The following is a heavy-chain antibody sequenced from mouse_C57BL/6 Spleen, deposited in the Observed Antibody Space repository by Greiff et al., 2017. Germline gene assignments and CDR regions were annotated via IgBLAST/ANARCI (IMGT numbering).Heavy chain of an antibody. J-gene: IGHJ2*01. Sequence: VQLQQSGPELVKPGASVKISCKASGYTFTDYYMNWVKQSPGKSLEWIGDINPNNGGTSYNQKFKGKATLTVDKSSSTAYMELRSLTSEDSAVYDCARRDYYGSSWDYWGQGTTLTVSS. CDR2: INPNNGGT. V-gene: IGHV1-26*01. CDR1: GYTFTDYY. D-gene: IGHD1-1*01. CDR3: ARRDYYGSSWDY.